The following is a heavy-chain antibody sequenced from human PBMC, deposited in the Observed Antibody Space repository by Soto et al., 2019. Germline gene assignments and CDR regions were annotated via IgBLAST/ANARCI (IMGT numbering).Heavy chain of an antibody. Sequence: QLQLQESGPGLVKPSETLSLTCTVSGGSISSSSYYWGWIRQPPGKGLEWIGSIYYSGSTYYNPSLKSRVTISVDTSKNPFSLKLSSVTAADAAVYYCAGGRFLEWLLIAFDIWGQGTMVTVSS. D-gene: IGHD3-3*01. CDR2: IYYSGST. CDR3: AGGRFLEWLLIAFDI. CDR1: GGSISSSSYY. J-gene: IGHJ3*02. V-gene: IGHV4-39*01.